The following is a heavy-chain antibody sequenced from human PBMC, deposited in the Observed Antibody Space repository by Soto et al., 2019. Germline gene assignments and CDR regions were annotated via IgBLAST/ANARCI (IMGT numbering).Heavy chain of an antibody. V-gene: IGHV1-69*13. D-gene: IGHD3-3*01. J-gene: IGHJ3*02. Sequence: SVKVSCKASGGTFSSYAISWVRQAPGQRLEWMGGIIPIFGTANYAQKFQGRVTITADESTSTAYMELSSLRSEDTAVYYCASSTIFGVVITYDAFDIWRQGTMVTVSS. CDR1: GGTFSSYA. CDR3: ASSTIFGVVITYDAFDI. CDR2: IIPIFGTA.